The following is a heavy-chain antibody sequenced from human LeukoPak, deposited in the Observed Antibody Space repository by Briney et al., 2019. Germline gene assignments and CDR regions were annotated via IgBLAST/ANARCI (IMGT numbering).Heavy chain of an antibody. Sequence: PGGSLRLSCAASGLTVSSDYMSWVRQAPGKGLEWVSVIYSGGETYYADSVKGRFTISRDNSKNTLYLQMNSLRPEDTAVYHCARHPGLPNGMSVWGQGTTVTVSS. D-gene: IGHD3-10*01. V-gene: IGHV3-66*02. CDR2: IYSGGET. J-gene: IGHJ6*02. CDR3: ARHPGLPNGMSV. CDR1: GLTVSSDY.